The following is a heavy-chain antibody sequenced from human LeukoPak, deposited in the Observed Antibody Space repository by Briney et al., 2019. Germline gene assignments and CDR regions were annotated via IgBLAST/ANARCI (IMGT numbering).Heavy chain of an antibody. CDR1: GFTVSSNY. D-gene: IGHD5-24*01. CDR2: IYSGGST. CDR3: ARANRDGYNWYYFDY. V-gene: IGHV3-53*04. J-gene: IGHJ4*02. Sequence: GRSLRLSCAASGFTVSSNYMSWVRQAPGKGLEWVSVIYSGGSTYYADSVKGRFTISRHNSKNTLYLQMNSLRAEDTAVYYCARANRDGYNWYYFDYWGQGTLVTVSS.